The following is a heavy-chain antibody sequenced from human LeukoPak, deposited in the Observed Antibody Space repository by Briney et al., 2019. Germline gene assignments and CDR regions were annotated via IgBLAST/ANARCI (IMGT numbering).Heavy chain of an antibody. CDR1: GFTFSHYA. Sequence: GGSLRLSCVASGFTFSHYAMHWVRQAPGKGLEWVAVISFDGSNKYYADSVKGRFTISRDNSKNTLYLHMNSLRPEDTAVYYRARDFTPVGARFFDYWGQGALVTVFS. V-gene: IGHV3-30-3*01. D-gene: IGHD1-26*01. CDR3: ARDFTPVGARFFDY. CDR2: ISFDGSNK. J-gene: IGHJ4*02.